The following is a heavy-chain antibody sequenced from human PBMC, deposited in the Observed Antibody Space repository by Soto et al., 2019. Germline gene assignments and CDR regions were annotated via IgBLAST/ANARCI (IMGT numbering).Heavy chain of an antibody. V-gene: IGHV1-69*01. CDR1: GGTFSSYA. CDR3: ARDQGDSSGYYLYYFDY. J-gene: IGHJ4*02. D-gene: IGHD3-22*01. Sequence: QVQLVQSGAEVKKPGSSVKVSCKASGGTFSSYAISWVRQAPGQGLEWMGGIIPIFGTANYAQKFQGRVTITADESTSTAYMELSSLRSGDTAVYYWARDQGDSSGYYLYYFDYWGQGTLVTVSS. CDR2: IIPIFGTA.